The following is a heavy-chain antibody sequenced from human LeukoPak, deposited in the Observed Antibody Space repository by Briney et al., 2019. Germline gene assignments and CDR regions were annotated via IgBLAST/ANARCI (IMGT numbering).Heavy chain of an antibody. D-gene: IGHD6-19*01. CDR1: GFTFSSSA. Sequence: GGSLRLSCAAAGFTFSSSAMSWVRQAPGKGLEWVSTLSGSGITTYYADSVKGRFTISRDNSKNTLYLQMNSLRAEDTAVYYCAKGIYSSGWSYFDYWGHGTLVTVSS. CDR2: LSGSGITT. CDR3: AKGIYSSGWSYFDY. V-gene: IGHV3-23*01. J-gene: IGHJ4*01.